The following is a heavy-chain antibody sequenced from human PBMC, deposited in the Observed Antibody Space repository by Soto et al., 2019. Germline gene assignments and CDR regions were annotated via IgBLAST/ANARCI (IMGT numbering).Heavy chain of an antibody. CDR2: IWYDGSNK. Sequence: ESGGGVVQPGRSLRLSCAASGFTFSSYGMHWVRQAPGKGLEWVAVIWYDGSNKYYADSVKGRFTISRDNSKNTLYLQMNSLRAEDTAVYYCATGYSYGPNFDYWGQGTLVTVSS. CDR3: ATGYSYGPNFDY. V-gene: IGHV3-33*01. J-gene: IGHJ4*02. D-gene: IGHD5-18*01. CDR1: GFTFSSYG.